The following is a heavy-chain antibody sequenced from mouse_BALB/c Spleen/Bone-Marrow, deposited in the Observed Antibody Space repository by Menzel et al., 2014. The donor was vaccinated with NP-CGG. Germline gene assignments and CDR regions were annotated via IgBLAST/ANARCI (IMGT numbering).Heavy chain of an antibody. CDR2: IHSGGVNP. Sequence: DVKLVESGGDLVKPGGSLKLSCAASGFTFSSYGMSWVRQTPDKRLEWVATIHSGGVNPYYIDSVKGRFTISRDNAKNTLYLQMSSLKSEDTAMYHCARRGNWDGRAAMDYWGQGTSVTVSS. CDR3: ARRGNWDGRAAMDY. J-gene: IGHJ4*01. CDR1: GFTFSSYG. V-gene: IGHV5-6*02. D-gene: IGHD4-1*01.